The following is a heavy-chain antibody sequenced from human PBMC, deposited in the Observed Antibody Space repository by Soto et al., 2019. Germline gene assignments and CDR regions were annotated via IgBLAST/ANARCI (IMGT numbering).Heavy chain of an antibody. CDR3: ARDRSGYSEYDY. V-gene: IGHV1-69*04. CDR2: IIPILGIA. Sequence: SVKVSCKASGGTFSSYTISWVRQAPGQGLEWMGRIIPILGIANYAQKFQGRVTITADKSTSTAYMELSNLRSEDTAVYYCARDRSGYSEYDYWGQGTLVTVSS. CDR1: GGTFSSYT. D-gene: IGHD3-3*01. J-gene: IGHJ4*02.